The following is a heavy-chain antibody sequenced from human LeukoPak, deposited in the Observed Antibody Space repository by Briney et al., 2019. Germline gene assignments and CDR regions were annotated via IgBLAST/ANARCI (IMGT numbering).Heavy chain of an antibody. V-gene: IGHV4-61*02. D-gene: IGHD1-7*01. J-gene: IGHJ4*02. CDR1: GGSISSGSYY. CDR3: ARPPGNWNCLEHFDY. CDR2: IYTSGST. Sequence: SQTLSLTCSVSGGSISSGSYYWSWIRQPAGKGLEWIGRIYTSGSTNYSPSLKSRVTISVDTSKNQFSLKLSSVTAADTAVYYCARPPGNWNCLEHFDYWGQGTLVTVSS.